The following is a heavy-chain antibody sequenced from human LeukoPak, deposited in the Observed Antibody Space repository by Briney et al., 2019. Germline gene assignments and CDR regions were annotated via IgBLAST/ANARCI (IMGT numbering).Heavy chain of an antibody. D-gene: IGHD1-26*01. Sequence: ASVTVSFKASGYTFTGYYMHWVRQAPGQGLEWMGWINPNSGGTNYAQKFQGRVTMTRDTSISTAYMELSRLRSDDTAVYYCARDSPSIVGANSWGQGTLVTVSS. CDR3: ARDSPSIVGANS. CDR1: GYTFTGYY. CDR2: INPNSGGT. J-gene: IGHJ4*02. V-gene: IGHV1-2*02.